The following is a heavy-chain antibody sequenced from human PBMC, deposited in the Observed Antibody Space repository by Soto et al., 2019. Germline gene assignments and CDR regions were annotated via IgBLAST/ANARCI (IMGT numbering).Heavy chain of an antibody. Sequence: QVQLVQAGAEVKKPGSSVKVSCKASGGTFSSYAISWVRQAPGQGREWMGEIIPIFGTANYAQKFQGRVTITAAESTSTAYMELSSLRSEDTAVYYCARDRGPSSGYYPYWFDPWGQGTLVTVSS. CDR1: GGTFSSYA. CDR2: IIPIFGTA. D-gene: IGHD3-22*01. V-gene: IGHV1-69*12. J-gene: IGHJ5*02. CDR3: ARDRGPSSGYYPYWFDP.